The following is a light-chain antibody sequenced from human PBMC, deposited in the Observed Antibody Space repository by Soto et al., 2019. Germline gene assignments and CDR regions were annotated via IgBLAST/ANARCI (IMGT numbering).Light chain of an antibody. CDR3: QQSFDAPIT. Sequence: DIQVTQSPSSLSASVGDRVTITCRASQTISRFVNWYQQKPGKAPKVLISTASTLQSGVPSRFSGSGPGTDFTLTISTLQPEDFATYYCQQSFDAPITFGQGTRLEIK. CDR1: QTISRF. J-gene: IGKJ5*01. V-gene: IGKV1-39*01. CDR2: TAS.